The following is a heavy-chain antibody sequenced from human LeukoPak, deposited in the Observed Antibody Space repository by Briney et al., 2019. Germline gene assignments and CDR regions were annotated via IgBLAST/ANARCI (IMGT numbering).Heavy chain of an antibody. Sequence: GGSLRLSWTAAGITFRNSAISWVRQAPGKGLWWVGFITSNSNGATAEYATSVKGRFSISRDDSTNIAYLQMNSLKSEDTGVYYWSFATSGWKATLDYWGRGSPVTVSS. CDR1: GITFRNSA. CDR3: SFATSGWKATLDY. CDR2: ITSNSNGATA. D-gene: IGHD6-19*01. V-gene: IGHV3-49*04. J-gene: IGHJ4*02.